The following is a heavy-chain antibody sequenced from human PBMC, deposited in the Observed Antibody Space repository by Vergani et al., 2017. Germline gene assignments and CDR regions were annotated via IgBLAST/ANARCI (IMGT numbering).Heavy chain of an antibody. CDR3: ARHRGLLWFGELLQPQNDY. CDR2: SDPSDSYT. J-gene: IGHJ4*02. D-gene: IGHD3-10*01. V-gene: IGHV5-10-1*03. Sequence: EVQLVQSGAEVKKPGESLRISCKGSGYSFTSYWISWVRQMPGKGLEWMGRSDPSDSYTNYSPSFQGHVTISADKSISTAYLQWSSLKASDTAMYYCARHRGLLWFGELLQPQNDYWGQGTLVTVSS. CDR1: GYSFTSYW.